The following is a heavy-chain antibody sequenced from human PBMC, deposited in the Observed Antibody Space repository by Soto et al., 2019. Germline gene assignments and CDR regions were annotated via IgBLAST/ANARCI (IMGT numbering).Heavy chain of an antibody. CDR2: INSDGSST. V-gene: IGHV3-74*01. J-gene: IGHJ4*02. CDR3: ARDEGYGYGVDY. D-gene: IGHD5-18*01. CDR1: GFTFSSHW. Sequence: EVQLVESGGSLVQPGGSLRLSCAASGFTFSSHWMHWVRQAPGKGQVWVSRINSDGSSTTYADSVKGRFTFSRDNAKNTLYLQMNSLRAEDTAIYYCARDEGYGYGVDYWGQGTLVTVSS.